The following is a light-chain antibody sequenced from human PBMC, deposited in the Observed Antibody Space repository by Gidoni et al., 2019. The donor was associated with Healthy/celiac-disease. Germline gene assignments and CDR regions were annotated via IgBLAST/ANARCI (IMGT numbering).Light chain of an antibody. V-gene: IGKV2-28*01. Sequence: IVETPSPPPLPVTPVEPASIPCRSSQSLLHSNGYNYLDWYLQKPGQSPLLLIYLGSNRASGVPDRFSGSGSGTDFTLKISRVEAEDVGVYYCMQALQTPITFGQGTRLEIK. CDR1: QSLLHSNGYNY. CDR2: LGS. CDR3: MQALQTPIT. J-gene: IGKJ5*01.